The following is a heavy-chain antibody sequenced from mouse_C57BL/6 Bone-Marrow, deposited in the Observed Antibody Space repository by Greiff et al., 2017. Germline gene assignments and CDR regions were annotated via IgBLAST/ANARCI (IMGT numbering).Heavy chain of an antibody. CDR3: ARPGPYYYGSSYFDY. CDR2: ISDGGSYT. J-gene: IGHJ2*01. V-gene: IGHV5-4*03. D-gene: IGHD1-1*01. Sequence: EVKVVESGGGLVKPGGSLKLSCAASGFTFSSYAMSWVRQTPEKRLEWVATISDGGSYTYYPDNVKGRFTISRDNAKNNLYLQMSHLKSEDTAMYYCARPGPYYYGSSYFDYWGQGTTLTVSS. CDR1: GFTFSSYA.